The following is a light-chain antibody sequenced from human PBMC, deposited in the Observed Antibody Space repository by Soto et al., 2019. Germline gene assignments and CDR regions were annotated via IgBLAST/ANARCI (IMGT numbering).Light chain of an antibody. CDR3: QQNFNFPRT. CDR1: QYISTY. Sequence: DIQMTQSPSSLSASVGDSLTITCRASQYISTYLNWYQQKPGKAPKLLIYVATYLQNGVPSRFSGTGSGADFTLTISSLQPEDFATYYCQQNFNFPRTFGQGTKVDIK. CDR2: VAT. J-gene: IGKJ1*01. V-gene: IGKV1-39*01.